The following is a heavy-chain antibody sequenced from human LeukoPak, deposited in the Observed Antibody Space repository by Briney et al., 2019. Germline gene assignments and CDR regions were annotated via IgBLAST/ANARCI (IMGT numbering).Heavy chain of an antibody. J-gene: IGHJ1*01. CDR2: IIPILGIA. V-gene: IGHV1-69*04. Sequence: GASVKVSCKASGGTFSSYAISWVRQAPGQGLEWMGRIIPILGIANYAQKFQGRVTITADKSTSTAYMELSSLRSEDTAVYYCARGPYSSSWSRSEYFQHWGQGTLVTVSS. D-gene: IGHD6-13*01. CDR3: ARGPYSSSWSRSEYFQH. CDR1: GGTFSSYA.